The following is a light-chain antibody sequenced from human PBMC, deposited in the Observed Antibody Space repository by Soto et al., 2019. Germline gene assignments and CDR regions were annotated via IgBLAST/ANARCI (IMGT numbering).Light chain of an antibody. J-gene: IGKJ2*01. V-gene: IGKV1-9*01. CDR3: QQLTNFRFT. CDR1: QGINKF. CDR2: GAS. Sequence: IQLTQSPSSLSASVGDRVTITCRVSQGINKFLAWYQQRPGKAPQLLVYGASTLQSGVPSRFSGSGSGTAFTLTISSLQPEDFATYYCQQLTNFRFTFGQGTKLDIK.